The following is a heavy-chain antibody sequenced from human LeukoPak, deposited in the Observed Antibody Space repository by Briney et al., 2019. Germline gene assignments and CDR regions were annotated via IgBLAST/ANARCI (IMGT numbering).Heavy chain of an antibody. CDR2: IKRDGSEK. V-gene: IGHV3-7*01. Sequence: PGGSLRLSCAASGFTFSSYWMNWVRQAPGKGLEWVANIKRDGSEKNYVDSVKGRFSISRDNAKNSLYLQMDSLRAEDTAVYYCAKEGAYPIITYDSWGQGALVTVSS. J-gene: IGHJ5*01. CDR1: GFTFSSYW. CDR3: AKEGAYPIITYDS. D-gene: IGHD3-10*01.